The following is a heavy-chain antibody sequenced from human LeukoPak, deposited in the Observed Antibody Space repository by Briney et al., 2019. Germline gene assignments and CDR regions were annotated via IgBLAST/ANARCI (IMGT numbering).Heavy chain of an antibody. V-gene: IGHV4-34*01. CDR3: ARGFGWYALDV. D-gene: IGHD6-19*01. J-gene: IGHJ4*01. CDR2: VKVGGDT. Sequence: SETLSLTCAVYGDSSDHLYWSWVRPSPGKGLEWIGEVKVGGDTKYNPSLKSRVTMAADTSRNQFSLRLTFVTAADTAIYYCARGFGWYALDVWGHGPLVTVSS. CDR1: GDSSDHLY.